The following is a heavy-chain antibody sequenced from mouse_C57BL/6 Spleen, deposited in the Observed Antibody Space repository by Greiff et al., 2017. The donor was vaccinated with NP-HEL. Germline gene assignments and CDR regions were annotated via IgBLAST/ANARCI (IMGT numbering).Heavy chain of an antibody. Sequence: QVQLKESGAELVKPGASVKMSCTASGFTFTTYSIEWVKQNHGKSLEWIGNFHPYNDDTKYNEKFKGKATLTVETSSSTVYLQLSRLTSDDSAVYYCARGGYYGRGFAYWGQGTLVTVSA. CDR2: FHPYNDDT. CDR3: ARGGYYGRGFAY. V-gene: IGHV1-47*01. CDR1: GFTFTTYS. J-gene: IGHJ3*01. D-gene: IGHD1-1*01.